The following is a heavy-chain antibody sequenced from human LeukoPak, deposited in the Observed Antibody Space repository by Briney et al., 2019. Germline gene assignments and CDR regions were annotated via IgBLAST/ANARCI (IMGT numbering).Heavy chain of an antibody. V-gene: IGHV3-66*01. J-gene: IGHJ4*02. CDR1: GFTVSSNY. CDR3: ARDDNGGFDY. CDR2: LYSGGST. Sequence: GGSLRLSCAASGFTVSSNYMSWVRQPPGKGLEWVSVLYSGGSTYYADSVKGRFTISRDNPKNTLYLQMNSLRAGDTGVYYCARDDNGGFDYWGQGTLVTVSS. D-gene: IGHD7-27*01.